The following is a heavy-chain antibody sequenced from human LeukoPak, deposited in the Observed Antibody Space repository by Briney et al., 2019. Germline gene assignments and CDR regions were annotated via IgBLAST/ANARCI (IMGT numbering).Heavy chain of an antibody. Sequence: PGGSLRLSCAASGFTFSSYSMNWVRQAPGKGLEWVSSISSSGSYIYYADSVKGRFTISRDNAKNSLYLQMNSLRAEDTAVYYCARDHTGGVVDYWGQGTLVTVSS. CDR3: ARDHTGGVVDY. CDR1: GFTFSSYS. J-gene: IGHJ4*02. V-gene: IGHV3-21*01. D-gene: IGHD2-8*02. CDR2: ISSSGSYI.